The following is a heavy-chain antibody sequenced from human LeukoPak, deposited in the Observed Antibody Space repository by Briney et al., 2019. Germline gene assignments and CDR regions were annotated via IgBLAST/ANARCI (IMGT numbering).Heavy chain of an antibody. CDR2: IKQDGSEK. CDR1: GFTFSSYW. CDR3: ARGLRPTANLEWLLGYHYYYYMDV. J-gene: IGHJ6*03. V-gene: IGHV3-7*01. Sequence: GGSLRLSCAASGFTFSSYWMTWVRQAPGKGLEWVANIKQDGSEKYYVDSVKGRFTISRDNAKNSLYLQMNSLRAEDTAVYYCARGLRPTANLEWLLGYHYYYYMDVWGKGTTVTVSS. D-gene: IGHD3-3*01.